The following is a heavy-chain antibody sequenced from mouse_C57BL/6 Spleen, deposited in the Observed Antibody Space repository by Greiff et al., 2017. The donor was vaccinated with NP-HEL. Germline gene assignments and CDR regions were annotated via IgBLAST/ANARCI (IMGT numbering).Heavy chain of an antibody. CDR1: GYTFTDYY. Sequence: VQLKQSGPELVKPGASVKISCKASGYTFTDYYMNWVKQSHGKSLEWIGDINPNNGGTSYNQKFKGKATLTVDKSSSTAYMELRSLTSEDSAVYYCARGGLRYAMDYWGQGTSVTVSS. CDR2: INPNNGGT. D-gene: IGHD2-4*01. V-gene: IGHV1-26*01. CDR3: ARGGLRYAMDY. J-gene: IGHJ4*01.